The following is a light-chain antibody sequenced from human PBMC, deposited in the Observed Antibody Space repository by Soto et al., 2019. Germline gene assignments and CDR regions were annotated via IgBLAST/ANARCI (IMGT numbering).Light chain of an antibody. Sequence: QSVLTQPPSVSGAPGQRVTISCTGSSSNIGAGYDVHWYQQLPGTAHKLLIYGNSNRPSGVPDRFSGSKSGTSASLAITGLQAEDEADYYCQSYDSSLSGSNVFGTGTKLTV. J-gene: IGLJ1*01. CDR2: GNS. V-gene: IGLV1-40*01. CDR3: QSYDSSLSGSNV. CDR1: SSNIGAGYD.